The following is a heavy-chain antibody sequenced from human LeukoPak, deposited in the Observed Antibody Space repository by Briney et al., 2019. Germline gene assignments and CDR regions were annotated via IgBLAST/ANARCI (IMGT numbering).Heavy chain of an antibody. D-gene: IGHD1-26*01. CDR3: ARVGATNYYHYYYMDV. Sequence: SQTLCLTCAVSGGSISSSNDYWGWSRQPPGKGLERVVSMYYIVSTYYNPSLKSRVTMSVDTSKNQFSLKLSSVTAADTAVHYCARVGATNYYHYYYMDVWGKGTTVTVSS. CDR2: MYYIVST. J-gene: IGHJ6*03. V-gene: IGHV4-39*01. CDR1: GGSISSSNDY.